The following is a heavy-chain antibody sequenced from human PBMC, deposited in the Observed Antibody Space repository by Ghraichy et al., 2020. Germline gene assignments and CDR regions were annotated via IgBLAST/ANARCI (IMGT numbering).Heavy chain of an antibody. J-gene: IGHJ4*02. CDR3: PRLPVVTRYFDY. V-gene: IGHV4-39*01. Sequence: SETLSLTCTVSGGSISSSSYYWGWIRQPPGKGLEWIGSIYYSGSTYYNPSLKSRVTISVDTSKNQFSLKLSSVTAADTAVYYCPRLPVVTRYFDYWGQGTLVTVSS. CDR2: IYYSGST. D-gene: IGHD4-23*01. CDR1: GGSISSSSYY.